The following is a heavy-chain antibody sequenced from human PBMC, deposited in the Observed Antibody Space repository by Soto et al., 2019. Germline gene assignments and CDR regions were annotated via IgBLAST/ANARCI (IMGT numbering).Heavy chain of an antibody. D-gene: IGHD6-19*01. CDR1: GYTFTSYA. J-gene: IGHJ4*02. V-gene: IGHV1-3*01. CDR3: ARDVDPWYSSGWYLGYFDY. Sequence: GASVKVSCKASGYTFTSYAMHWVRQAPGQRLEWMGWINAGNGNTKYSQKFQGRVTITRDTSASTAYMELSSLRSEDTAVYYCARDVDPWYSSGWYLGYFDYWGQGTLVTSPQ. CDR2: INAGNGNT.